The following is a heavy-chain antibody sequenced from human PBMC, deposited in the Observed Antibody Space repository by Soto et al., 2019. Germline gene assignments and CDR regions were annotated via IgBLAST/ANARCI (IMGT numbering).Heavy chain of an antibody. D-gene: IGHD3-16*01. J-gene: IGHJ5*01. CDR3: ARGYSNAYVGNWFDS. CDR1: GDSIRSVHYY. V-gene: IGHV4-31*03. Sequence: SEALSLTCTVSGDSIRSVHYYWSWLRQHPGKGLEWIGYIYYSGRTSYTPSLKSRVTISADTSKNQFSLNLSSVTAADTAVYYCARGYSNAYVGNWFDSWGQGTLVTVS. CDR2: IYYSGRT.